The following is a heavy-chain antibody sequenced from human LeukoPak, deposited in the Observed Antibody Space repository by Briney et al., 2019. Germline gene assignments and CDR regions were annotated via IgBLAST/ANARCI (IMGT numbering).Heavy chain of an antibody. V-gene: IGHV1-8*01. CDR2: MNPNSGNT. CDR3: ARSIFGVAISYYYYYMDV. Sequence: VSVKVSCKASGYTFTSYDINWVRQATGQGLEWMGWMNPNSGNTGYAQKFQGRVTMTRNTSISTAYMELSSLRSEDTAVYYCARSIFGVAISYYYYYMDVWGKGTTVTVSS. D-gene: IGHD3-3*02. CDR1: GYTFTSYD. J-gene: IGHJ6*03.